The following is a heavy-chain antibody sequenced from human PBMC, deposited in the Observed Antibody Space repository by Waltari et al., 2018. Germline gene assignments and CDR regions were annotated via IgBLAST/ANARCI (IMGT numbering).Heavy chain of an antibody. CDR3: ARVNGDLGGYFDY. V-gene: IGHV4-59*01. CDR2: IYYSGST. Sequence: QVQLQESGPGLVKPSETLSLTCTVSGGSISSYYWSWIRQPPGKGLEWIGYIYYSGSTNYHPSPKRRVTISVDTSKNQFSLKLSSVTAADTAVYYCARVNGDLGGYFDYWGQGTLVTVSS. CDR1: GGSISSYY. J-gene: IGHJ4*02. D-gene: IGHD4-17*01.